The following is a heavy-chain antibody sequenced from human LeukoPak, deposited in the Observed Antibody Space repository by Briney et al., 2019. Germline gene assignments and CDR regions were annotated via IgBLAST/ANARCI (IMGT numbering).Heavy chain of an antibody. CDR1: GFTFSSYA. D-gene: IGHD6-19*01. V-gene: IGHV3-30-3*01. CDR3: ARDIAVAGNVQDY. J-gene: IGHJ4*02. CDR2: ISYDGSNK. Sequence: GGSLRPSCAASGFTFSSYAMHWVRQAPGKGLEWVAVISYDGSNKYYADSVKGRFTISRDNSKNTLYLQMNSLRAEDTAVYYCARDIAVAGNVQDYWGQGTLVTVSS.